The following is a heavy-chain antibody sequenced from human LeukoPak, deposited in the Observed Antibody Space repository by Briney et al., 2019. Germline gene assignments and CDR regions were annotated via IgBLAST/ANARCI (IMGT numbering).Heavy chain of an antibody. CDR2: ISYDGSNK. CDR1: GFTFSGYA. CDR3: AKDREGTTFDN. D-gene: IGHD1-7*01. J-gene: IGHJ4*02. Sequence: GRSLRLSCAASGFTFSGYAMHWVRQAPGKGLEWVAVISYDGSNKYYADSVKGRFTISRDNSKNTVYLQMNSLRAEDTAVYYCAKDREGTTFDNWGQGTLVTISS. V-gene: IGHV3-30*18.